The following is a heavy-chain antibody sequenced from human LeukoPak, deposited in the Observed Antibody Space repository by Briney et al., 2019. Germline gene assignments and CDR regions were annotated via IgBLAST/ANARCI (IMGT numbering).Heavy chain of an antibody. V-gene: IGHV4-4*09. Sequence: KSSETLSLTCTISGGSISGYFGTWIRQASGKGLEWIGYIHTIETKYNPSLQSQVSMSIDTSKNQFSLNLRSVTAADTAVYYCARGLRDEERYYKYYYMDVWGKGTTVTVSS. CDR3: ARGLRDEERYYKYYYMDV. CDR2: IHTIET. D-gene: IGHD3-22*01. J-gene: IGHJ6*03. CDR1: GGSISGYF.